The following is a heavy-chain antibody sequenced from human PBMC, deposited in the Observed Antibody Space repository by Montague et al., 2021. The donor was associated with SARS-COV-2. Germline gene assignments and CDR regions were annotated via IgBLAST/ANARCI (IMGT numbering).Heavy chain of an antibody. CDR1: GSSISSYY. D-gene: IGHD2-15*01. Sequence: SETRSLTCTVSGSSISSYYWSWIRQPPGKGLEWIGYIYYSGSSNYNPSLKSRVTISIDTSKNQFSLNLNSVTAAGGAVSYCASPGGYCSGGSCYYVYWGQGTLVTVSS. CDR3: ASPGGYCSGGSCYYVY. CDR2: IYYSGSS. J-gene: IGHJ4*02. V-gene: IGHV4-59*01.